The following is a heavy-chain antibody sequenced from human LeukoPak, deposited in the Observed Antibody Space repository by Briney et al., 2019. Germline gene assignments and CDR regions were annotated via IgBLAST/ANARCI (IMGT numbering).Heavy chain of an antibody. J-gene: IGHJ4*02. CDR1: GYTFTSYD. V-gene: IGHV1-46*01. CDR3: ARANNWNYALGY. CDR2: INPSGGNT. D-gene: IGHD1-7*01. Sequence: GASVKVSCKASGYTFTSYDINWVRQATGQGLEWMGIINPSGGNTNYAQKFQGRVTMTTDTSTGTAYMELRSLRSDDTAMYYCARANNWNYALGYWGQGTLVTVSS.